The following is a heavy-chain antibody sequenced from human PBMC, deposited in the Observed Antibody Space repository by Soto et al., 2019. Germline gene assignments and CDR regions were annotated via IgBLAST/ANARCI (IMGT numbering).Heavy chain of an antibody. CDR3: ARRGSAVSVATGFDP. V-gene: IGHV4-39*01. Sequence: QLHLHESGPGLVKPSETLSLTCTVSGGSISTSTYFWDWIRQPPGKGLEWIGSIYYIGNTYYNPSLQSLVTISIDTSADQFSLRLNSVTAADTAVYFCARRGSAVSVATGFDPWGQGTPVTVSS. CDR2: IYYIGNT. D-gene: IGHD1-1*01. J-gene: IGHJ5*02. CDR1: GGSISTSTYF.